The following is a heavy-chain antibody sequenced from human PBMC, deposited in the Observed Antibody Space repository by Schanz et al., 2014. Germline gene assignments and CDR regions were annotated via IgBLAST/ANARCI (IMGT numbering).Heavy chain of an antibody. CDR2: IGGSGDST. Sequence: EVQLLESGGGLVQPGGSLRLSCTASRIIFGTYSMNWIRQTPKGLEWVSGIGGSGDSTHYADSVKGRFIISRDNSKNTLYLQVNSLRAEDTAVYYCAKHVRSLTGNDYWGQGTPVTVSS. CDR3: AKHVRSLTGNDY. CDR1: RIIFGTYS. D-gene: IGHD3-9*01. J-gene: IGHJ4*02. V-gene: IGHV3-23*01.